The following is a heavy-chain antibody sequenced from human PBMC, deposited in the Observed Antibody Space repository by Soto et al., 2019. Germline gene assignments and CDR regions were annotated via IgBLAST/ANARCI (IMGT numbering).Heavy chain of an antibody. CDR2: IIPIFGTA. Sequence: QVQLVKSGAEVKKPGSSVKVSCKASGGTFSSYAISWVRQAPGQGLEWMGGIIPIFGTANYAQKFQGRVTITADKSTSTAYMELSSLRSEDTAVYYCASEHLSALRWYPHGAFDIWGQGTMVTVSS. CDR3: ASEHLSALRWYPHGAFDI. CDR1: GGTFSSYA. D-gene: IGHD2-15*01. V-gene: IGHV1-69*06. J-gene: IGHJ3*02.